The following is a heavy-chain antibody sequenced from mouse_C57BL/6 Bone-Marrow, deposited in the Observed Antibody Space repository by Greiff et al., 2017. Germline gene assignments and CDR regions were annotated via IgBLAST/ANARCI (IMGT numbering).Heavy chain of an antibody. CDR3: ARGYSSLLYAMDY. J-gene: IGHJ4*01. CDR1: GYTFTSYG. D-gene: IGHD2-3*01. CDR2: IYPRSGNT. Sequence: QVQLQQSGAELARPGASVKLSCKASGYTFTSYGISWVKQRTGQGLEWIGEIYPRSGNTYYNEKFKGKATLTADKSSSTAYMALRSLSSEDAAVYFCARGYSSLLYAMDYWGQGTSVTVSS. V-gene: IGHV1-81*01.